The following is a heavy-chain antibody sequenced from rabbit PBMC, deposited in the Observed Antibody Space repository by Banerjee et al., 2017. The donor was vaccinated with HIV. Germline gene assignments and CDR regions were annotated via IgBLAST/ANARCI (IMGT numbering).Heavy chain of an antibody. CDR1: GLSFSSSNQ. D-gene: IGHD1-1*01. CDR2: IVCASSGNT. V-gene: IGHV1S40*01. J-gene: IGHJ4*01. CDR3: ARRMWSSSNGYSFVL. Sequence: QSLEESGGGLVKPEGALTLTCTAAGLSFSSSNQVCWVRHAPGKGLEWIAFIVCASSGNTYYASWAKGRFTISNTSSTTVTLKMTSLTAADTATYFCARRMWSSSNGYSFVLWGQGTLVTVS.